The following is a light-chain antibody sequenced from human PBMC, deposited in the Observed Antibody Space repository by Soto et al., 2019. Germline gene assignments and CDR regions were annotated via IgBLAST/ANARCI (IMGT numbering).Light chain of an antibody. CDR2: EDN. J-gene: IGLJ2*01. CDR1: SGSIASNY. Sequence: NFMLTQPHSVSESPGKTVTISCTRSSGSIASNYVQWYQQRPGSAPTTVIYEDNQRPSGVPDRFSGSIDSSSNSASLTISGLKTEDEADYYRQSYDSSNQYVVFGGGTKLTVL. CDR3: QSYDSSNQYVV. V-gene: IGLV6-57*04.